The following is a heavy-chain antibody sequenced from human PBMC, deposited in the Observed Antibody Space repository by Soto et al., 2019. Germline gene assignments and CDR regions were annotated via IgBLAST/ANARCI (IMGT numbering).Heavy chain of an antibody. D-gene: IGHD1-1*01. CDR2: TAPIFVTA. V-gene: IGHV1-69*13. CDR3: ARDIVGTRNGA. CDR1: GYNYNNHS. J-gene: IGHJ5*02. Sequence: SVKLSCHASGYNYNNHSIDWVRHALRHGLVWMTQTAPIFVTAHYAEVFQGRVTITADQSMSRVYTELINLRSEDTAVYYCARDIVGTRNGAWGQRTLVTVSS.